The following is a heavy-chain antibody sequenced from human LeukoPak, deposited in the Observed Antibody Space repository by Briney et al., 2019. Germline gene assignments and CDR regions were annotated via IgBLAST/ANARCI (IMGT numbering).Heavy chain of an antibody. D-gene: IGHD3-10*01. J-gene: IGHJ5*02. CDR2: IYTSGST. CDR1: GGSISSYY. Sequence: SETLSLTCTVSGGSISSYYWSWIRQPAGKGLEWIGRIYTSGSTNYNPSLKSRVTVSVDTSKNQFSLKLSSVTAADTAVYYCAATTELYYYGSGSYRVYWFDPWGQGTLVTVSS. CDR3: AATTELYYYGSGSYRVYWFDP. V-gene: IGHV4-4*07.